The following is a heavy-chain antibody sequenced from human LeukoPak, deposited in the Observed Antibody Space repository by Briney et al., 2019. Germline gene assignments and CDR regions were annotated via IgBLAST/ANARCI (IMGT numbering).Heavy chain of an antibody. D-gene: IGHD6-13*01. V-gene: IGHV3-7*01. Sequence: GSLRLSCVASEFTFSNFWMSWVRQAPGKGLEWVANIKQDGTEKYYVDSVKGRFTISRDNAKNSLYLQMNSLRAEDTAVYYCARDTIAAAGTSWGQGTLVTVSS. CDR1: EFTFSNFW. CDR3: ARDTIAAAGTS. CDR2: IKQDGTEK. J-gene: IGHJ4*02.